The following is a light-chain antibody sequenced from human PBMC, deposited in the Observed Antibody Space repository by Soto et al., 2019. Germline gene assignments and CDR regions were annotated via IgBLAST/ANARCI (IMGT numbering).Light chain of an antibody. CDR3: QQLNSYPIT. CDR2: DAS. V-gene: IGKV3-11*01. J-gene: IGKJ5*01. Sequence: IVFTQSPATLPLSPWESATLSCRATRSVSSYLAWYQQKPGQAPRLLIYDASSRPTDIPARFSGSGSGTDFTLTISSLEPEDFATYYCQQLNSYPITFGQGTRLEI. CDR1: RSVSSY.